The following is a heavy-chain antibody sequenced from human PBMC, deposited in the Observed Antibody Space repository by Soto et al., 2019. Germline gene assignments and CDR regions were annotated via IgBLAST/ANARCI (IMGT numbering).Heavy chain of an antibody. V-gene: IGHV3-23*01. D-gene: IGHD2-15*01. CDR3: APHVSCSGVSCQYDAFAI. J-gene: IGHJ3*02. CDR1: GFTVSSHA. CDR2: VTADGGT. Sequence: EVQVLESGGGLVQPGGSLRLSCEGSGFTVSSHAMTWIRQAPGKGPEWVSTVTADGGTYYADSVKGRFAMSRDTSENTRELQMNSLGAEDTAAYYCAPHVSCSGVSCQYDAFAIRGQGTMVTVSS.